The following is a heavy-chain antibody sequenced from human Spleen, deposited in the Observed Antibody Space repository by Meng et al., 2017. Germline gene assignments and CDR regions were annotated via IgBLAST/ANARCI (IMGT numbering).Heavy chain of an antibody. CDR2: IYHSGYT. Sequence: QVQLQESGPGLVKPYQTLSLSCRFSGDSIRNTEFYWGWIRQPPGKGLEWIGYIYHSGYTYYSPSLKSRVTMSVATSKNQFSLKVTSVTAADTAVYYCAGAPNWNYGGIDYWSQGTLVTVSS. CDR1: GDSIRNTEFY. CDR3: AGAPNWNYGGIDY. V-gene: IGHV4-30-4*01. D-gene: IGHD1-7*01. J-gene: IGHJ4*02.